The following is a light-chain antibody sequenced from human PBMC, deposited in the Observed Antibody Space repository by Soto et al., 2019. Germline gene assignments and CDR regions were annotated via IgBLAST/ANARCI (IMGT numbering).Light chain of an antibody. CDR2: GAS. Sequence: EIVMTQSPATLSVSPGERATLSCRASQSVSTNLAWYQQKPGRAPRLLIYGASTRATGIPARFSGSGSGTEFTLTISSLQPEDFAVYYCQEYLDWQKTFGLGTKLEIK. J-gene: IGKJ2*01. V-gene: IGKV3-15*01. CDR3: QEYLDWQKT. CDR1: QSVSTN.